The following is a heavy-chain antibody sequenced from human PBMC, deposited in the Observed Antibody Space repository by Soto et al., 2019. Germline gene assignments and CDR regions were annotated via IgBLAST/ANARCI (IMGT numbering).Heavy chain of an antibody. CDR3: AKTGGWNWFDP. V-gene: IGHV1-18*01. Sequence: QVQLVQSGAEVKKPGASVKVSCKASGYTFTDYGISWVRQAPGQGLEWMGWISPYTGDTKYPQRLQGRVTVTADTSTSTAYMELRSLKSDDTAVYYFAKTGGWNWFDPWGQGTLVSVSS. CDR1: GYTFTDYG. D-gene: IGHD6-19*01. J-gene: IGHJ5*02. CDR2: ISPYTGDT.